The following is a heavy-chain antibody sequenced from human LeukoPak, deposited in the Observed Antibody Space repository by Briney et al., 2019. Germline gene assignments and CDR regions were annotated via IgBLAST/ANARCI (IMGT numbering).Heavy chain of an antibody. J-gene: IGHJ4*02. V-gene: IGHV3-33*06. CDR1: GITFSSYG. D-gene: IGHD2-15*01. Sequence: PGGSLRLSCAASGITFSSYGMHWVRQAPGKGLEGVATIWHDGSKKYYADSVKGRFTTSRDNSKNTLYLQMNSLRAEDTAVYYCAKDLYCSGGSCYPDWGQGTLVTVSP. CDR3: AKDLYCSGGSCYPD. CDR2: IWHDGSKK.